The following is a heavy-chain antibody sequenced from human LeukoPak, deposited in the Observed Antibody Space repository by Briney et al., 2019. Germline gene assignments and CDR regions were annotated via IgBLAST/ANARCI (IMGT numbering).Heavy chain of an antibody. Sequence: SETLSLTCAVYGETFIHKCWTWIRQPPGKGLEWIGQINHSGSTYYNPSLKSRVTILVDTSKNQFSLKLTSVTAADTAVYYCARAMPYFYGSIAVPGTIDYWGQGILVTVSS. V-gene: IGHV4-34*01. CDR2: INHSGST. CDR1: GETFIHKC. D-gene: IGHD6-19*01. CDR3: ARAMPYFYGSIAVPGTIDY. J-gene: IGHJ4*02.